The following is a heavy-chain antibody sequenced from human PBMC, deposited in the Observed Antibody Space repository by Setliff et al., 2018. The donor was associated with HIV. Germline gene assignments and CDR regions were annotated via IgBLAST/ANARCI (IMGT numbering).Heavy chain of an antibody. J-gene: IGHJ6*03. V-gene: IGHV4-59*11. CDR2: ISYSGST. CDR3: ARDSFTVDYFMDV. D-gene: IGHD3-10*01. Sequence: SETLSLTCTVSGGSISSHYWSWIRQPPGEGLEWIGYISYSGSTTYNPSLKSRVTISLDTSKNQFSLKVNSVTAADTAVYFCARDSFTVDYFMDVWGKGTPVTVSS. CDR1: GGSISSHY.